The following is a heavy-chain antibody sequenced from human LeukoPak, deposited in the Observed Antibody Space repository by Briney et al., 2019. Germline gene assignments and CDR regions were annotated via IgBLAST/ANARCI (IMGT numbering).Heavy chain of an antibody. CDR1: GGSFSGYY. CDR2: INHSGST. D-gene: IGHD3-22*01. Sequence: PSETLSLTCAVYGGSFSGYYWSWIRQPPGKGLEWIGEINHSGSTNYSPSLKSRVTISVDTSKNQFSLKLSSVTAADTAVYYCARAHYYDSSGYYTHYYYYGMDVWGQGTTVTVSS. V-gene: IGHV4-34*01. J-gene: IGHJ6*02. CDR3: ARAHYYDSSGYYTHYYYYGMDV.